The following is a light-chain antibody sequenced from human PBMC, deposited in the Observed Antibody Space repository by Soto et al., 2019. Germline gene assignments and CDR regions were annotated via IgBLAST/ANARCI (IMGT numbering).Light chain of an antibody. CDR3: LQDYNYPRT. Sequence: IQMTQSPSSLSASVGDSVTITCWARQDISNNSGWLQQKPGKAPKLLIYAASSLQSGVPSRCSGSGAGTDFTLTISSLQPEDFATYYWLQDYNYPRTFGQGTKVDIK. V-gene: IGKV1-6*01. CDR1: QDISNN. J-gene: IGKJ1*01. CDR2: AAS.